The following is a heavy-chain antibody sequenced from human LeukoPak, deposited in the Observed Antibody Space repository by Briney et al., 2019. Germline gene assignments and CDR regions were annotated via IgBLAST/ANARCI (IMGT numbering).Heavy chain of an antibody. CDR2: ISSSSSTI. Sequence: GGSLRLSCAASGFTFSSFSMNWVRQAPGKGLEWVSYISSSSSTIYYADSVKGRFTISRDNAKNSLYLQMNSLRAEDTAVYYCARAPYRYSSGCECAFDIWGQGTMVTVSS. CDR1: GFTFSSFS. CDR3: ARAPYRYSSGCECAFDI. V-gene: IGHV3-48*04. J-gene: IGHJ3*02. D-gene: IGHD6-19*01.